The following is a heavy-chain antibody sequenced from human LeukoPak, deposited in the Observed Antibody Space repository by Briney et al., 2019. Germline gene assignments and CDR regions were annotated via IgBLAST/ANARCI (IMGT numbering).Heavy chain of an antibody. CDR3: ARHSSGIAVAGTKFDY. CDR1: GGSFSGYY. CDR2: IYYTGTT. Sequence: PSETLSLTCAVYGGSFSGYYWSWIRQPPGNGLEWIGYIYYTGTTNYNPSLESRVTISVDTSKNQFSLRLSSVTAADTAVYYCARHSSGIAVAGTKFDYWGQGTLVTVSS. D-gene: IGHD6-19*01. V-gene: IGHV4-59*08. J-gene: IGHJ4*02.